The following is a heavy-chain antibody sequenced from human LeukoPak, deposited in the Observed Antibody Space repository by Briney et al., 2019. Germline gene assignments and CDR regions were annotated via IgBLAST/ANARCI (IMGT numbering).Heavy chain of an antibody. CDR3: ARTPVATYFDY. Sequence: SETLSLTCTVSGGSISTYYWSWIRQPPGKGLEWIGYIFHSGSTYYNPSLKSRATISGDTSKNQFSLKLTSVTAADTAVYYCARTPVATYFDYWGQGTLVTVSS. J-gene: IGHJ4*02. D-gene: IGHD5-12*01. CDR2: IFHSGST. V-gene: IGHV4-59*01. CDR1: GGSISTYY.